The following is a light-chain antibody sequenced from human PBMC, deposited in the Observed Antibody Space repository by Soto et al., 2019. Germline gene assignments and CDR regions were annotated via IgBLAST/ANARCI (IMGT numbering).Light chain of an antibody. V-gene: IGLV1-44*01. CDR1: SSNIGSNA. CDR3: TAWDDNMNGPV. J-gene: IGLJ3*02. CDR2: SDN. Sequence: QLVLIQSPSASGTPGQRVTISCSGSSSNIGSNAVNWYQQLPGTAPKLLIYSDNQRPSGAPDRFSGSKSGTSASLAISGLQSEDEADYYCTAWDDNMNGPVFGGGTQLTVL.